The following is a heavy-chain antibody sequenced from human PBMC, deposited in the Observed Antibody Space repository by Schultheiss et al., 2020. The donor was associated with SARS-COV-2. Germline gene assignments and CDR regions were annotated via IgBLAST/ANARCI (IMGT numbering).Heavy chain of an antibody. CDR2: INPNSGGT. D-gene: IGHD6-13*01. Sequence: ASVKVSCKASGGTFSSYAMHWVRQAPGQGLEWMGWINPNSGGTDYAQKFQGRVTMTRDTSISTAYMELSRLRSDDTAVYYCARDRDSSSWQGGYWGQGTLVTVSS. V-gene: IGHV1-2*02. J-gene: IGHJ4*02. CDR3: ARDRDSSSWQGGY. CDR1: GGTFSSYA.